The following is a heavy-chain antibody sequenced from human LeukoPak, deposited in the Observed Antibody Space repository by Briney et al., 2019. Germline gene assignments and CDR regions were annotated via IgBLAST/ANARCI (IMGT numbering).Heavy chain of an antibody. Sequence: PGGSLRLSCAASGFTFSSYAISWVRQGPGKGLEWVSAISGSGGSTYYADSVKGRFTISRDNSKNTLYLQMNSLRAEDTAVYYCAKAAKYSSSPHGYYFDYWGQGTLVTVSS. J-gene: IGHJ4*02. V-gene: IGHV3-23*01. D-gene: IGHD6-6*01. CDR3: AKAAKYSSSPHGYYFDY. CDR1: GFTFSSYA. CDR2: ISGSGGST.